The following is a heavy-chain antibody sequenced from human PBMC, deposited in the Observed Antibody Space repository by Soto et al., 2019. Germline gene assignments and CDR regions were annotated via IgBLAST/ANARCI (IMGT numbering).Heavy chain of an antibody. CDR3: ARQGGEYDFWSGYYIHYMDV. J-gene: IGHJ6*03. V-gene: IGHV4-39*01. D-gene: IGHD3-3*01. CDR1: GGSISSSNYY. CDR2: IYYSGST. Sequence: SEILSLTCTVSGGSISSSNYYWGWIRQPPGKGLEWIGSIYYSGSTYYNPSLKSRVTISVDTSKNQFSLKLSSVTAADTAVYYCARQGGEYDFWSGYYIHYMDVWGKGTTVTVSS.